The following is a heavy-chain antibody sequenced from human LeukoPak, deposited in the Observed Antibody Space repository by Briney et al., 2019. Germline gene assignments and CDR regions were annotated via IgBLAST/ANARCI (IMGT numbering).Heavy chain of an antibody. V-gene: IGHV3-74*01. Sequence: GGSLRLSCAASGFTFSSYWMHWVRQAPGKGLVWVSRINSDGSSTSYADSVKGRLTISRDNAKNTLYLQMNSLRAEDTAVYYCASLSPGSDAFDIWGQGTMVTVSS. J-gene: IGHJ3*02. CDR2: INSDGSST. D-gene: IGHD2/OR15-2a*01. CDR3: ASLSPGSDAFDI. CDR1: GFTFSSYW.